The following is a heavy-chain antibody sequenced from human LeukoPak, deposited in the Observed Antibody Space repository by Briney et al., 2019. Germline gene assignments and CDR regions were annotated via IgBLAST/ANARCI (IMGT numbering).Heavy chain of an antibody. D-gene: IGHD3-10*01. CDR2: INHSGST. CDR1: GGSISSSNYY. CDR3: ARVGRLGDWFDP. J-gene: IGHJ5*02. V-gene: IGHV4-39*07. Sequence: SETLSLTCTVSGGSISSSNYYWGWIRQPPGKGLEWIGEINHSGSTNYNPSLKSRVTISVDTSKNQFSLKLSSVTAADTAVYYCARVGRLGDWFDPWGQGTLVTVSS.